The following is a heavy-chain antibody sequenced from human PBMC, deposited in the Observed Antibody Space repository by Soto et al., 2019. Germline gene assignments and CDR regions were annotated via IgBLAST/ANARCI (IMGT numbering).Heavy chain of an antibody. Sequence: QITLKESGPTLVKPTQTLTLTCTFSGFSLSTTGVGVSWIRQPPGKALEWLALIVWDDDKRYNPSLKSRLTLTKDTSQDNLVLRMTRVQPVDTATYYCAHNEYYSDRSGYSNYYYGMDVWGQGTTVTVSS. CDR1: GFSLSTTGVG. J-gene: IGHJ6*02. CDR2: IVWDDDK. V-gene: IGHV2-5*02. D-gene: IGHD3-22*01. CDR3: AHNEYYSDRSGYSNYYYGMDV.